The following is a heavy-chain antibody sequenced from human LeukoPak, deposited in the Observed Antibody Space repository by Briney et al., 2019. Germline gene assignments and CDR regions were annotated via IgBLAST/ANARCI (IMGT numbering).Heavy chain of an antibody. CDR1: GFTFSNYG. D-gene: IGHD3-3*01. CDR2: LSYGGTNK. CDR3: ARDRSGYANDAFDF. J-gene: IGHJ3*01. Sequence: GGSLRLSCAASGFTFSNYGMHWARQAPGKGLEWVAVLSYGGTNKYYADSVKGRFTISRDNSKNTMFLQMNSLRAEDTAVYHCARDRSGYANDAFDFWGQGTMVTVSS. V-gene: IGHV3-30*03.